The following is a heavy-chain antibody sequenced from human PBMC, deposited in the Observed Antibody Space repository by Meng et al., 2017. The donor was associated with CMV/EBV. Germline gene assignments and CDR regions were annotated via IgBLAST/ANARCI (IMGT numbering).Heavy chain of an antibody. CDR3: ARGPMGSPKDY. Sequence: SETLSLTCAVYGGSFSGYYWSWIRQPPGRGLEWIGEINHSGSTNYNPSLKSRVTISVDRSKNQFSLKLSSVTAADTVVYYCARGPMGSPKDYWGQGTLVTVSS. D-gene: IGHD3-10*01. V-gene: IGHV4-34*01. CDR2: INHSGST. CDR1: GGSFSGYY. J-gene: IGHJ4*02.